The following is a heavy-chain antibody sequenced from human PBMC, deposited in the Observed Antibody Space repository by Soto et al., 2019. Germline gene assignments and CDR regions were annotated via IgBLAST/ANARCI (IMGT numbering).Heavy chain of an antibody. V-gene: IGHV4-39*01. Sequence: SETLSLTCDVSGGSISGTTYYWGWIRQPPGKGLEWIGSDYFAGSTYYNPSLKSRVTISVDTSMNQFSLRLSSVTAADTALYYRARGGVSRIYQLPPFDPWGQGALVTV. CDR1: GGSISGTTYY. CDR2: DYFAGST. CDR3: ARGGVSRIYQLPPFDP. D-gene: IGHD2-2*01. J-gene: IGHJ5*02.